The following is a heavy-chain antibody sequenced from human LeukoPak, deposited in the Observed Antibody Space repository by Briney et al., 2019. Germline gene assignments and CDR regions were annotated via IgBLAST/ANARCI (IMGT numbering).Heavy chain of an antibody. V-gene: IGHV3-23*01. CDR3: AKDSGYCSSTSCPTSRFDY. D-gene: IGHD2-2*03. J-gene: IGHJ4*02. CDR2: ISGSGGST. Sequence: GGSLRLSCAASGFTFSSYAMSWVRQAPGKGLEWISAISGSGGSTYYADSVKGRFTISRDNSKNTLYLQMNSLRAEDTAVYYCAKDSGYCSSTSCPTSRFDYWGQGTLVTVSS. CDR1: GFTFSSYA.